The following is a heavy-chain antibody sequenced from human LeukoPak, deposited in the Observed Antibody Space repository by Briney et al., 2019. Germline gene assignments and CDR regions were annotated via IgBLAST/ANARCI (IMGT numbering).Heavy chain of an antibody. CDR2: ISGNSGNT. CDR3: AKPARVGAVDY. CDR1: GFTFSSYG. Sequence: RPGGSLRLSCAASGFTFSSYGMSWVRQAPGKGLEWVSAISGNSGNTHYADSVKGRFTISRDNSKNTLYLQMNSLRAEDTAIYYCAKPARVGAVDYWGQGTLVTVSS. D-gene: IGHD6-13*01. J-gene: IGHJ4*02. V-gene: IGHV3-23*01.